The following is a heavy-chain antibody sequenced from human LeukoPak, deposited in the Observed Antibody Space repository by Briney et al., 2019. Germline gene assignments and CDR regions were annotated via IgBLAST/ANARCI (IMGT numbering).Heavy chain of an antibody. Sequence: SETLSLTCAVYGGSFSGYYWSWIRQPPGKGLEWIGEINHSGSTNYNPSLKSRVTISVDTSKNQFSLKLSSVTAVDTAVYYCARARDRYYYYGMDVWVKGTTVTVSS. CDR1: GGSFSGYY. V-gene: IGHV4-34*01. J-gene: IGHJ6*04. CDR3: ARARDRYYYYGMDV. CDR2: INHSGST.